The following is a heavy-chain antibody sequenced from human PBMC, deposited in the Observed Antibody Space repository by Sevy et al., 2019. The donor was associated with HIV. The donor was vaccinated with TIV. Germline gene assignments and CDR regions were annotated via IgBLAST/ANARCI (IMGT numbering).Heavy chain of an antibody. V-gene: IGHV4-34*01. CDR3: ARGQPHVDIVATSYYGMDV. CDR1: GGSFSGYY. D-gene: IGHD5-12*01. CDR2: INHSGST. Sequence: SETLSLTCAVYGGSFSGYYWSWIRQPPGKGLEWIGEINHSGSTNYNPSLKSRVTISVDTSKNQFSLKLSSVTAADPAVYYCARGQPHVDIVATSYYGMDVWGQGTTVTVSS. J-gene: IGHJ6*02.